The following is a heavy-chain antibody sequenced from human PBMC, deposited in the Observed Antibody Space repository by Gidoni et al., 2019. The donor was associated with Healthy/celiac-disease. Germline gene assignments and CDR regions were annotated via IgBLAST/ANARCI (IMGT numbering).Heavy chain of an antibody. Sequence: EVQRWESGGGLVQPGGSLRLSCAASGFTFRSDAMSWVRQAPGKGLEWVSAISGSGGSTYYADSVKGRFTISRDNSKNTLYLQMNSLRAEDTAVYYCANIGLSLFNRHVLRYFDWGQGTLVTVSS. CDR1: GFTFRSDA. D-gene: IGHD3-9*01. CDR3: ANIGLSLFNRHVLRYFD. J-gene: IGHJ4*02. V-gene: IGHV3-23*01. CDR2: ISGSGGST.